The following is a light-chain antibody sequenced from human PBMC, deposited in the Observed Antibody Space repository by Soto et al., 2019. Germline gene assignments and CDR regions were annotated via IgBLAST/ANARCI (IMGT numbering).Light chain of an antibody. CDR3: SSYTSSSTPYV. Sequence: QSALTQPASVSGSPGQSITISCTGTSSDVGGYNYVSWYQQHPGKAPKLMIYEVSNRHSGVSNRFSGSKSGNTASLTISGLQAEDDADYYCSSYTSSSTPYVFGTGTKLTVL. CDR2: EVS. V-gene: IGLV2-14*01. CDR1: SSDVGGYNY. J-gene: IGLJ1*01.